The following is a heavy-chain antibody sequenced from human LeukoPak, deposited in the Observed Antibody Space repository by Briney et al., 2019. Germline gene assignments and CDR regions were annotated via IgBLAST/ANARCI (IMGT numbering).Heavy chain of an antibody. D-gene: IGHD4-17*01. CDR3: ARDGVYGDYGDPFDY. CDR2: ISSSSSYI. J-gene: IGHJ4*02. V-gene: IGHV3-21*01. CDR1: GFTFSSYE. Sequence: GGSLRLSCAASGFTFSSYEMNWVRQAPGKGLEWVSSISSSSSYIYYADSVKGRFTISRDNAKNSLYLQMNSLRAEDTAVYYCARDGVYGDYGDPFDYWGQGTLVTVSS.